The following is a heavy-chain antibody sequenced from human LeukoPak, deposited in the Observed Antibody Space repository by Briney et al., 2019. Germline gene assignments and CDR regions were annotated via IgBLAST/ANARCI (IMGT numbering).Heavy chain of an antibody. CDR2: INKDGSQK. J-gene: IGHJ4*02. CDR1: GISFSSHW. CDR3: ARDRGWYRADY. D-gene: IGHD6-19*01. Sequence: GRSLRLSCAASGISFSSHWMTWVRQAPGEGLEWVANINKDGSQKKYVDSVKGRFTISRDNAKNSLYLQMSSLRAEDTAVYYCARDRGWYRADYWGQGTLVTVSS. V-gene: IGHV3-7*04.